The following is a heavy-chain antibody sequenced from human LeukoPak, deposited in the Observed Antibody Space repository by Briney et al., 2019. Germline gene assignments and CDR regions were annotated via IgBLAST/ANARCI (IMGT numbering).Heavy chain of an antibody. CDR3: ARAEIAAAGIVYFDY. CDR1: GYTFTDYY. V-gene: IGHV1-46*03. CDR2: INPSGGST. D-gene: IGHD6-13*01. J-gene: IGHJ4*02. Sequence: GASVTVSCKASGYTFTDYYMHWVRLAPGQGLEWMGIINPSGGSTSYAQKFQGRVTMTRDTSTSTVYRELSSLRSEDTAVYYCARAEIAAAGIVYFDYWGQGTLVTVSS.